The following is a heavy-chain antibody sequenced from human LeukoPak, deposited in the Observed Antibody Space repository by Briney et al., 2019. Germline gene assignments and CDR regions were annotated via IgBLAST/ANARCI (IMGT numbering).Heavy chain of an antibody. Sequence: PSETLSLTCAVYGGSFSNYYWSWIRQPPGKGLEWIGEINHRGSTNYNPSLKSRVTISVDTSKNQFSLKLSSVTAADTAVYYCARGRYFDWLLYFYMDVWGKGTTVTVSS. CDR2: INHRGST. V-gene: IGHV4-34*01. CDR3: ARGRYFDWLLYFYMDV. J-gene: IGHJ6*03. CDR1: GGSFSNYY. D-gene: IGHD3-9*01.